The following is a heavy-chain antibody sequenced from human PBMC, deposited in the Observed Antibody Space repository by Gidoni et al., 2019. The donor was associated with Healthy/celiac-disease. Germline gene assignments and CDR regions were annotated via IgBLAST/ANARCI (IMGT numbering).Heavy chain of an antibody. CDR3: ARTRGRYCSGGSCYSVGFDP. CDR2: INHSGST. J-gene: IGHJ5*02. V-gene: IGHV4-34*01. D-gene: IGHD2-15*01. CDR1: GGSFSGYS. Sequence: QVQLQQWGAGLFKPSETLSLTCAVYGGSFSGYSWSWIRQPPGKGLEWIGEINHSGSTNYNPSLKSRVTISVDTSKNQFSLKLSSVTAADTAVYYCARTRGRYCSGGSCYSVGFDPWGQGTLVTVSS.